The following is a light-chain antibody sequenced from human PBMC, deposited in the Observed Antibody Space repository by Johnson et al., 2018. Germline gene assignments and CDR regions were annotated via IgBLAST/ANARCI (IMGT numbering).Light chain of an antibody. Sequence: QSVLTQPPSVSAAPGQKVTISCSGSSSNIGNNYVSWYQQLPGTAPKLLIYENNKRPSGIPDRFSGSKSGTSATLGITGLQTGAEADYYCGTWDSSLSAGIVFGTGTKVTVL. CDR2: ENN. J-gene: IGLJ1*01. V-gene: IGLV1-51*02. CDR1: SSNIGNNY. CDR3: GTWDSSLSAGIV.